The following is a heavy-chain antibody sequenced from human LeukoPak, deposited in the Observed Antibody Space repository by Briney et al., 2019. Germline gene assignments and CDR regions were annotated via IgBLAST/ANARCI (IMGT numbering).Heavy chain of an antibody. D-gene: IGHD3-16*01. CDR1: GGTFSSYA. V-gene: IGHV1-69*13. J-gene: IGHJ4*02. CDR2: IIPIFGTA. CDR3: AGGPMNTTFDY. Sequence: SVKVSCKASGGTFSSYAISWVRQAPGQSLEWMGGIIPIFGTANYAQKFQGRVTITADESTSTAYMELCSLRSEDTAVYYCAGGPMNTTFDYWGQGTLVTVSS.